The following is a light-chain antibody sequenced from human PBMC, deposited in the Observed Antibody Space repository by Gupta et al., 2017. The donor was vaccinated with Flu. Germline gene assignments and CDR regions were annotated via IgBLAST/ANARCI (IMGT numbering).Light chain of an antibody. CDR1: SSNIGSST. CDR2: SDD. J-gene: IGLJ3*02. V-gene: IGLV1-44*01. CDR3: DAWDDSLNGFWV. Sequence: VTISCTGSSSNIGSSTVEWYQQLPVTTPKILIYSDDKRRPGGTDRLSGSKSGTSAALALSGVQTEEEEDYYCDAWDDSLNGFWVFGGGTKLTVL.